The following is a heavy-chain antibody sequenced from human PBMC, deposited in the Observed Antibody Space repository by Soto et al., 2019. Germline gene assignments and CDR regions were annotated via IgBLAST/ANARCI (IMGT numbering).Heavy chain of an antibody. V-gene: IGHV3-33*01. CDR1: GFTFSSYG. CDR3: ARDPGALAIAARPAWFDY. Sequence: QPGGSLRLSCAASGFTFSSYGMHWVRQAPGKGLEWVAVIWYDGSNKYYADSVKGRFTISRDNSKNTLYLQMNSLRAEDTAVYYCARDPGALAIAARPAWFDYWGLGTLVTVSS. D-gene: IGHD6-6*01. CDR2: IWYDGSNK. J-gene: IGHJ4*02.